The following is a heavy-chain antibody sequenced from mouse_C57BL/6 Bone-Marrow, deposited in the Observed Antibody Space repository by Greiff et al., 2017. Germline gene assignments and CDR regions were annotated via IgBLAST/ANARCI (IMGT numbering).Heavy chain of an antibody. Sequence: VQLQQPGAELVKPGASVKVSCKASGYTFTSYWMHWVKQRPGQGLEWIGRIHPSDSATNYNQKFKGKATLTVDNSSSTAYMQLSSLTSEDSAVYYCAIWKGRRFAYWGQGTLVTVSA. D-gene: IGHD1-1*01. J-gene: IGHJ3*01. CDR2: IHPSDSAT. CDR1: GYTFTSYW. V-gene: IGHV1-74*01. CDR3: AIWKGRRFAY.